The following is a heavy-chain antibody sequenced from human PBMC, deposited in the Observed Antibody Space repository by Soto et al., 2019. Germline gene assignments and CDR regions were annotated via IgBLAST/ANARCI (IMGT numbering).Heavy chain of an antibody. CDR1: GGTFSSYT. Sequence: QVQLVQSGAEVKKPGSSVKVSCKASGGTFSSYTISWVRQAPGQGLEWMGRIIPILGIANYTQKFQGRVTITADKSTSTAYMELSSLRSEDTAVYYCARAQNYDIGSYGMDVWGQGTTVTVSS. D-gene: IGHD3-9*01. CDR2: IIPILGIA. J-gene: IGHJ6*02. CDR3: ARAQNYDIGSYGMDV. V-gene: IGHV1-69*02.